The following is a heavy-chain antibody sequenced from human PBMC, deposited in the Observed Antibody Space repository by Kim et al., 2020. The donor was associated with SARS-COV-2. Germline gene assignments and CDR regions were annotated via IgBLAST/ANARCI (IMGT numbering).Heavy chain of an antibody. J-gene: IGHJ6*02. CDR2: IDWDDDK. Sequence: SGPTLVNPTQTLTLTCTFSGFSLSTSGMCVSWIRQPPGKALEWLARIDWDDDKYYSTSLKTRLTISKDTSKNQVVLTMTNMDPVDTATYYCARITAGHYDSSGYLRGYYGMDVWGQGTTVTVSS. CDR1: GFSLSTSGMC. CDR3: ARITAGHYDSSGYLRGYYGMDV. V-gene: IGHV2-70*11. D-gene: IGHD3-22*01.